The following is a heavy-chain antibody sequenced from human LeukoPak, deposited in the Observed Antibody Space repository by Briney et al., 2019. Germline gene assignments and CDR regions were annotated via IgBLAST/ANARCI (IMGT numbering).Heavy chain of an antibody. V-gene: IGHV3-48*03. D-gene: IGHD5-24*01. CDR3: TRASPGLLEDGYNTGAFDI. Sequence: GGSLRLSCEASGFTFSSFEMNWVRQAPGKGLEWVSYISSTGTTIYYADSLKGRFTISRDNAKNSLYLQMNSLRAEDTATYYCTRASPGLLEDGYNTGAFDIWGQGTMVTVSS. CDR2: ISSTGTTI. J-gene: IGHJ3*02. CDR1: GFTFSSFE.